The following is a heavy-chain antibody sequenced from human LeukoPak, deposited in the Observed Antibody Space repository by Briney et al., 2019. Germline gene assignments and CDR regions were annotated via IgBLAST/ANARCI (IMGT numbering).Heavy chain of an antibody. J-gene: IGHJ6*03. V-gene: IGHV3-23*01. CDR3: AKDQYGDYVWEGDMDV. CDR1: GFTFSSVA. Sequence: PGGSLRLSCAASGFTFSSVAMSWVRQGPGKGLEWVSAISGSGTSTYYADSVKGRFTISRDNSKNTIYLQMNSLRAEDTAIYYCAKDQYGDYVWEGDMDVWGKGTTVTISS. CDR2: ISGSGTST. D-gene: IGHD4-17*01.